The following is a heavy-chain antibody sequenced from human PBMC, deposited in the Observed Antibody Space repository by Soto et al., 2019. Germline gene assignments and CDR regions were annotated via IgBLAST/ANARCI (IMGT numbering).Heavy chain of an antibody. J-gene: IGHJ4*02. CDR1: GFTFSSYG. CDR2: IWYDGSNK. CDR3: AREGDYGDVGPHFDY. D-gene: IGHD4-17*01. V-gene: IGHV3-33*01. Sequence: GGSLRLSCAASGFTFSSYGMHWVRQAPGKGLEWVAVIWYDGSNKYYADSVKGRFTISRDNSKNTLYLQMNSLRAEDTAVYYCAREGDYGDVGPHFDYWGQGTLVTVSS.